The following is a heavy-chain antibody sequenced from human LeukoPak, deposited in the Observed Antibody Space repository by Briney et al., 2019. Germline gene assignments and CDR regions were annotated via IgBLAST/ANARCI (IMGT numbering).Heavy chain of an antibody. D-gene: IGHD3-10*01. CDR1: GFSFSNFY. CDR2: ISSSSTYT. CDR3: ARDLKGRYGSGNWFDP. J-gene: IGHJ5*02. Sequence: GGSLRLSCAASGFSFSNFYMSWIRQAPGKGLEWVSYISSSSTYTNSADSVRGRFTISRDNAKNSLYLQMNSLRVEDTAVYYCARDLKGRYGSGNWFDPWGQGTLVTVSS. V-gene: IGHV3-11*06.